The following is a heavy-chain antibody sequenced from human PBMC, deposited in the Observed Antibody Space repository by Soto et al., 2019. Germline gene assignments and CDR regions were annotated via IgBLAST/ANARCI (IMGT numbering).Heavy chain of an antibody. V-gene: IGHV1-69*13. J-gene: IGHJ5*02. CDR3: ARGEHRWFDP. Sequence: ASVKVSCKASGGTFRNFVIIWVRQAPGQGLEWMGGFIPLFGPPNYARKFQGRVTITADESSSTAYMGLNSLTSADTAVYYCARGEHRWFDPWGQGTLVTVSS. CDR1: GGTFRNFV. CDR2: FIPLFGPP.